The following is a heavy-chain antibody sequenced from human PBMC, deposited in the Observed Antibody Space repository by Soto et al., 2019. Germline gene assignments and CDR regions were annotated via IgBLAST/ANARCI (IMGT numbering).Heavy chain of an antibody. V-gene: IGHV1-69*02. CDR1: GGSFTSYS. Sequence: QVQLVQSGAELKKPGSSVKVSCEASGGSFTSYSFTWVRQAPGQGLEWMGRIIPIQGKANYALKFQDRVTITADRSTRTVYMELTSLRPEDTAGYFCAKSLLFVDHGYMDVWGKGTTVTVSS. CDR3: AKSLLFVDHGYMDV. J-gene: IGHJ6*03. D-gene: IGHD2-21*01. CDR2: IIPIQGKA.